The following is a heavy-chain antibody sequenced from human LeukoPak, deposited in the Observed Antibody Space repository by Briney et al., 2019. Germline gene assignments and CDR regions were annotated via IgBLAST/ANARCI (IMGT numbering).Heavy chain of an antibody. CDR1: GFTFSSYE. CDR2: ISSSGSTI. CDR3: ARDAAGHDAFDI. J-gene: IGHJ3*02. Sequence: GGSLRLSCAASGFTFSSYEMNWVRQAPGKGLGWVSYISSSGSTIYYADSVKGRFTISRDNAKNSLYLQMNSLRAEDTAVYYCARDAAGHDAFDIWGQGTMVTVSS. V-gene: IGHV3-48*03.